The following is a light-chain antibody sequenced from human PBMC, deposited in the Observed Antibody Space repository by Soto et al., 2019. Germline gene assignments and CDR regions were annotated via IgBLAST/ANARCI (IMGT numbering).Light chain of an antibody. CDR1: QSVSRY. CDR2: GAS. J-gene: IGKJ1*01. Sequence: EIVLTQSPGTLSLSPGERVTLSCTASQSVSRYLAWYQQIPGQAPRLLIHGASTGAIGVPDRFSGSGSGTEFTLTISTLQSEDSALYYCHQYKNWPWTFGQGTKVDIK. CDR3: HQYKNWPWT. V-gene: IGKV3-15*01.